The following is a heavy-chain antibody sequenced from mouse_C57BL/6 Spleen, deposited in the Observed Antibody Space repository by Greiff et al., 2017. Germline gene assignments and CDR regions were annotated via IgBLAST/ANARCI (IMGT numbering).Heavy chain of an antibody. CDR2: IDPSDSET. D-gene: IGHD2-2*01. Sequence: VQLQQPGAELVRPGSSVKLSCKASGYTFTSYWMHWVKQRPIQGLEWIGNIDPSDSETHYNQKFKDKATLTVDKSSSTAYIQLSSLTSEDSAVYYCARVSTMVTTGYFDYWGQGTTLTVSS. CDR1: GYTFTSYW. V-gene: IGHV1-52*01. J-gene: IGHJ2*01. CDR3: ARVSTMVTTGYFDY.